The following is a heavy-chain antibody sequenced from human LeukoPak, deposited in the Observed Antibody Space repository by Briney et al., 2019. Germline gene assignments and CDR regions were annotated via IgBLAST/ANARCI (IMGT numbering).Heavy chain of an antibody. V-gene: IGHV4-38-2*02. CDR2: VHHPDIT. D-gene: IGHD2-8*02. Sequence: SETLSLTCTVSTYSIASGYFWGWIRQSPGKGLEWIATVHHPDITHYNPSLERRVTISMDPSRNHFSLTLKSVTAADTAVYYCAREGGHQLFHPSWTHTGHFDFWGQGIVVTVSS. CDR1: TYSIASGYF. CDR3: AREGGHQLFHPSWTHTGHFDF. J-gene: IGHJ4*02.